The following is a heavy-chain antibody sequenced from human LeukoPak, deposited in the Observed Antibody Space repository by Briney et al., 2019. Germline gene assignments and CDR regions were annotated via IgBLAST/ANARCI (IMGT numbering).Heavy chain of an antibody. Sequence: SETLSLTCAVFGGSLSDHDWSWIRQPPGKGLEWIGEINHRRAANYNPSLKSRVTLSLDTSKNQASLKLNSLTAADTAVYYCARGKGDLSMIVMIVTAVEFYFDSWGPGTLVTVSS. CDR3: ARGKGDLSMIVMIVTAVEFYFDS. V-gene: IGHV4-34*01. D-gene: IGHD3-22*01. J-gene: IGHJ4*02. CDR2: INHRRAA. CDR1: GGSLSDHD.